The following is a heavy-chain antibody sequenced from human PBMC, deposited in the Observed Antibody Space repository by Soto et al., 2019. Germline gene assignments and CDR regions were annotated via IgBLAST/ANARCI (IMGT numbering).Heavy chain of an antibody. CDR1: GGSFSTYC. CDR2: ICPSGTA. J-gene: IGHJ3*02. V-gene: IGHV4-34*01. D-gene: IGHD2-2*01. Sequence: SETLSLTCAVYGGSFSTYCWTWIRQSPGKGLQWIGEICPSGTATYTPSLKSRVTISVDRSKNQFSLNLRSLTAADMAVYYCTRVDPRGGYLNAFDMWGQGTMVTVSS. CDR3: TRVDPRGGYLNAFDM.